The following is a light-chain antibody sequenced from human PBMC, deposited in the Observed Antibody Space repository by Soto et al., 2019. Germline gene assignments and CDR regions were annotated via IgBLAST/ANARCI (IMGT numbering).Light chain of an antibody. V-gene: IGKV1-9*01. Sequence: DIQLTQSPSFLSASVGDRVTITCRASQGISSYLAWYQQKPGKAPKLLIYAASTLQSGVPSRFSGSGSGTEFTLTISSLQPEDFATYYCQKYNSAPPLTFGGGTKVDIK. CDR1: QGISSY. J-gene: IGKJ4*01. CDR3: QKYNSAPPLT. CDR2: AAS.